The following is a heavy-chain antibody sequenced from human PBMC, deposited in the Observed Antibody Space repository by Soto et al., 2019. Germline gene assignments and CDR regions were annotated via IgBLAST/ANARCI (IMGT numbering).Heavy chain of an antibody. CDR2: IWYDGSNK. V-gene: IGHV3-33*01. D-gene: IGHD3-22*01. J-gene: IGHJ4*02. CDR1: GFTFSSYG. Sequence: QVQLVESGGGVVQPGRSLRLSCAASGFTFSSYGMHWVRQAPGKGLEWVAVIWYDGSNKYYADSVKGRFTISRDNSKNTLYLQMNSLRADDTAVYYCARDDDSSGYAPPTDYWGQGTLVTVSS. CDR3: ARDDDSSGYAPPTDY.